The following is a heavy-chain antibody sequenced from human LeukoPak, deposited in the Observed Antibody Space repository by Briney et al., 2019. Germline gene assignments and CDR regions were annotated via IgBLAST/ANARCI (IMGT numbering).Heavy chain of an antibody. CDR2: ISYDGNNK. V-gene: IGHV3-30*03. J-gene: IGHJ3*02. Sequence: PGGSLRLSCAASGFTFSTYAIHWVRQAPGKGLEWVAIISYDGNNKYYADSVKGRFTISRDNAKNSLYLQMNSLRAEDTAVYYCVWGDYGGAFDIWGQGTMVTVSS. CDR3: VWGDYGGAFDI. D-gene: IGHD4-17*01. CDR1: GFTFSTYA.